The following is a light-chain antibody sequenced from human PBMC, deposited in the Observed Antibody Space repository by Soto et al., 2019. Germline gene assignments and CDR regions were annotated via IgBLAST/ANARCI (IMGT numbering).Light chain of an antibody. V-gene: IGKV1-39*01. Sequence: EIQMTQSPASLSSSVGDRVSITCRASQSISTYLNWYQQKPGMAPKVLIYAASRLQSGVPSRFSGSGSGTDFTLTISSLQPEDFATYYCHQTYANPWTFGHGTKVEIK. CDR1: QSISTY. CDR3: HQTYANPWT. J-gene: IGKJ1*01. CDR2: AAS.